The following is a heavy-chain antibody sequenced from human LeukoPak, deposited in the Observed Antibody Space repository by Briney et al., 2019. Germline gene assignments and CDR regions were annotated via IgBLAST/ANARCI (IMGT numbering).Heavy chain of an antibody. Sequence: GGSLRLSCAASGFTFSSYAMHWVRQAPGKGLEWVANIKQDGSEKYYVDSVKGRFTISRDNAKNSLYLQMNSLRAEDTAVYYCARRYFDWLLYGDAFDIWGQGTVVTVSS. D-gene: IGHD3-9*01. CDR3: ARRYFDWLLYGDAFDI. J-gene: IGHJ3*02. V-gene: IGHV3-7*01. CDR1: GFTFSSYA. CDR2: IKQDGSEK.